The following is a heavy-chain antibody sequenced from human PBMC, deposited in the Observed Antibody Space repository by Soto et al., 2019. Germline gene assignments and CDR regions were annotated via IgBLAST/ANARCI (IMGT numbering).Heavy chain of an antibody. CDR3: ARSPRSSPYFDY. J-gene: IGHJ4*02. D-gene: IGHD6-13*01. CDR2: IYPGDHET. V-gene: IGHV5-51*01. CDR1: GYTFSNFW. Sequence: GESLKISCQSSGYTFSNFWIGWVRQLPGKGLEWMGIIYPGDHETRYSPSFHGKVTISADRSINTAYLQWNSLEASDTAFYFCARSPRSSPYFDYWGQGAMVTV.